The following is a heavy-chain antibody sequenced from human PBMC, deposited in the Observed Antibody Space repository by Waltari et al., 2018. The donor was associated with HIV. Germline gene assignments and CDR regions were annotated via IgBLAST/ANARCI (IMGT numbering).Heavy chain of an antibody. D-gene: IGHD1-7*01. Sequence: EVQLVESGGGLIQPGGSLRLSCAASGFTVSSNYMSWVRQAPGKGLEWVSVMYSSGRTYYANSVKCRFTISRDNAKNTLYLQMNSLRAEDTAVYYCAREKLHPPQYYYGMDVWGQGTTVTVSS. J-gene: IGHJ6*02. CDR3: AREKLHPPQYYYGMDV. CDR1: GFTVSSNY. CDR2: MYSSGRT. V-gene: IGHV3-53*01.